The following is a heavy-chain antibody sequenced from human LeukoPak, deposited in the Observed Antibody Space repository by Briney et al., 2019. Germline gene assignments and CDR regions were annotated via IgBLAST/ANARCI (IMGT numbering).Heavy chain of an antibody. Sequence: PSETLSLTCTVSGGSISSSSYFWGWIHQPPGKGLEWIGSIYYSGSTYYNPSLKSRVTISVDTSKNQFSLKLSSVTAADTAVYYCARDDYYDSSGYYSGGGAFDIWGQGTMVTVSS. V-gene: IGHV4-39*07. CDR1: GGSISSSSYF. D-gene: IGHD3-22*01. CDR3: ARDDYYDSSGYYSGGGAFDI. J-gene: IGHJ3*02. CDR2: IYYSGST.